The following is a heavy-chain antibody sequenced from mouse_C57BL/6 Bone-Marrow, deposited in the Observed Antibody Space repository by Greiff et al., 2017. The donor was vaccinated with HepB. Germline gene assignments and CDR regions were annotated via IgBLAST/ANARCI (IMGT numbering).Heavy chain of an antibody. CDR3: ARSLGGAMDY. D-gene: IGHD4-1*01. V-gene: IGHV1-50*01. J-gene: IGHJ4*01. CDR2: IDPSDSYT. Sequence: QVQLQQPGAELVKPGASVKLSCKASGYTFTSYWMQWVKQRPGQGLEWIGEIDPSDSYTNYNQKFKGKATLTVDTSSSTAYMQLSSLTSEDSAVYYCARSLGGAMDYWGQGTSVTVSS. CDR1: GYTFTSYW.